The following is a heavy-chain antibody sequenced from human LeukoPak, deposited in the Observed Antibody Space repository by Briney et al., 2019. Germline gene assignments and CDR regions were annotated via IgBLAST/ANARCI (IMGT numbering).Heavy chain of an antibody. CDR3: ARCSSGGCFFDL. D-gene: IGHD2-15*01. CDR2: IIPMLNKA. V-gene: IGHV1-69*05. Sequence: SVKVSCKASGGTFSGYVISWVRQAPGQGLEWMGGIIPMLNKANYARKFQGRVTVTTDESTSTANMELRSLRSEDTAIYYCARCSSGGCFFDLWAQGTLVTVSS. J-gene: IGHJ5*02. CDR1: GGTFSGYV.